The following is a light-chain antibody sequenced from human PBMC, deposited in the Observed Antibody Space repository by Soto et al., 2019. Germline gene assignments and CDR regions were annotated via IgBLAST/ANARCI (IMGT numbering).Light chain of an antibody. V-gene: IGKV2-30*02. Sequence: DVVMTQSPLSLPVTLGQPASISCRSSQSLVHSDGNTYLNWFQQRPGQSPRRLIYKVSNRDSGVPDRFSGSGSGTDFTLMISRVAAEDVGVYYCMQGTHWPLYTFGQGTKLEIK. CDR1: QSLVHSDGNTY. J-gene: IGKJ2*01. CDR3: MQGTHWPLYT. CDR2: KVS.